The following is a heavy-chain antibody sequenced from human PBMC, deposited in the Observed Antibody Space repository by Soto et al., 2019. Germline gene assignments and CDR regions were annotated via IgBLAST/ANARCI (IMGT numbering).Heavy chain of an antibody. CDR1: GGSISSGDYY. CDR3: ARSPPGTLVFDY. CDR2: IYYSGST. V-gene: IGHV4-61*08. Sequence: SETLSLTCTVSGGSISSGDYYWSWIRQPPGKGLEWIGYIYYSGSTNYNPSLKSRVTISVDTSKNQFSLKLSSVTAADTAVYYCARSPPGTLVFDYWGQGTLVTVSS. J-gene: IGHJ4*02.